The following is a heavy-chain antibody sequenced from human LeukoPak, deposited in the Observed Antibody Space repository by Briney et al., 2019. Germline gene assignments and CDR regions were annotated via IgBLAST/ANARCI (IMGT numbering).Heavy chain of an antibody. CDR3: ARQQGRDGYNYYAGVGFDY. Sequence: GGSLRLSCAASGFIFSSYWMHWVRHAPGKGLAWVSRINTDGSSTSYADSVKGRFTISRDNAKNSLYLQMNSLRAEDTAVYYCARQQGRDGYNYYAGVGFDYWGQGTLVTVSS. CDR2: INTDGSST. CDR1: GFIFSSYW. V-gene: IGHV3-74*01. J-gene: IGHJ4*02. D-gene: IGHD5-24*01.